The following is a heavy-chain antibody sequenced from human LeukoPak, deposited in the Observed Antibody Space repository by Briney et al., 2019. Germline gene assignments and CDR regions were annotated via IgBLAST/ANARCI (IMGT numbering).Heavy chain of an antibody. CDR3: ARVPTSWLLFDY. Sequence: SETLSLTCTVSGGSLGSSTYYWGWIRQPPGKGLEWVASISYSGSTYYNPSLRSRVTMSVDTSKNQFSLKLNSVTAADTAVYYCARVPTSWLLFDYWGQGTLVTVSS. D-gene: IGHD5-18*01. V-gene: IGHV4-39*01. CDR1: GGSLGSSTYY. J-gene: IGHJ4*02. CDR2: ISYSGST.